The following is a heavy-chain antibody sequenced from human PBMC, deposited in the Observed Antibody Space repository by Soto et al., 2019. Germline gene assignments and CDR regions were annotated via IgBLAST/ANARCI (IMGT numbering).Heavy chain of an antibody. CDR1: GGTFSSYT. J-gene: IGHJ4*02. V-gene: IGHV1-69*02. CDR3: ARVHCSGGSCYEFDY. D-gene: IGHD2-15*01. Sequence: SVKVSCKASGGTFSSYTISWVRQAPGQGLEWMGRIIPILGIANYAQKFQGRVTMTRDTSTSTVYMELSSLRSEDTAVYYCARVHCSGGSCYEFDYWGQGTLVTVSS. CDR2: IIPILGIA.